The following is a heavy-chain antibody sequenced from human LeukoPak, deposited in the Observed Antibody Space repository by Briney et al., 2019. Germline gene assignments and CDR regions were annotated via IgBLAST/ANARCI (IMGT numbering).Heavy chain of an antibody. D-gene: IGHD3-3*01. J-gene: IGHJ5*02. CDR2: INPSGGST. CDR3: ARDLGRGFWSGYYTDNWFDP. Sequence: ASVKVSCKASGYTFTSYYMHWVRQAPGQGLEWMGIINPSGGSTSYAQKFQGRVTMTRDTSTSTVYMELSSLRSEDTAVYYCARDLGRGFWSGYYTDNWFDPWGQGTLVTVSS. V-gene: IGHV1-46*01. CDR1: GYTFTSYY.